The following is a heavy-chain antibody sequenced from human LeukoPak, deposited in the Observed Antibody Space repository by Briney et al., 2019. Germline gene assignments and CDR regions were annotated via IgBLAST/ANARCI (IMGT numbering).Heavy chain of an antibody. CDR1: GSAFTGYY. Sequence: ASVKVSCKASGSAFTGYYMHWVRQAPGQGLDWMGWINPKSGDTNYAQKFQGRVTMTRNSSISTAYMEMSRRSYDDTVVYYCAKTGSLRGNFDYWGQGTLVTVSS. J-gene: IGHJ4*02. V-gene: IGHV1-2*02. CDR2: INPKSGDT. D-gene: IGHD3-10*01. CDR3: AKTGSLRGNFDY.